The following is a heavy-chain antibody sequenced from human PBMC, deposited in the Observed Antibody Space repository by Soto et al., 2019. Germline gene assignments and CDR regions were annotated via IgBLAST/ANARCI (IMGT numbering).Heavy chain of an antibody. CDR2: ISSFNGNT. V-gene: IGHV1-18*01. D-gene: IGHD4-17*01. J-gene: IGHJ4*02. CDR1: GYSLTSYG. Sequence: ASVKVSCKASGYSLTSYGVSWVRQAPGQGLKWMGWISSFNGNTNYAQNLQGRVTMTTDTSTNTAYMDLRSLRSDDTAVYYCARGAYGDSFDYWGQGTLVTVSS. CDR3: ARGAYGDSFDY.